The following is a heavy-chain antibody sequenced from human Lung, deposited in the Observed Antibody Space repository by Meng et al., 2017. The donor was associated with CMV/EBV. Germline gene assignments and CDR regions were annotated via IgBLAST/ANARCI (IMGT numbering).Heavy chain of an antibody. CDR3: ARVVPPSYYYDSSGYYDY. Sequence: SVXVSXXASGGTFSSYAISWVRQAPGQGLEWMGGIIPVLGTANYPQKFQGRVTITTDESTSTAYMELSSLRSDDTAVYYCARVVPPSYYYDSSGYYDYWGQVTXVTVSS. CDR2: IIPVLGTA. J-gene: IGHJ4*02. CDR1: GGTFSSYA. D-gene: IGHD3-22*01. V-gene: IGHV1-69*05.